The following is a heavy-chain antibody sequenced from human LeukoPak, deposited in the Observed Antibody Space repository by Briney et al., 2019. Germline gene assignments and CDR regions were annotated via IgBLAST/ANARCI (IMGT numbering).Heavy chain of an antibody. V-gene: IGHV1-2*02. CDR3: AREFRSGIAAAGSYYFDY. CDR2: ISPNSGGT. D-gene: IGHD6-13*01. CDR1: GYTFTGYY. J-gene: IGHJ4*02. Sequence: GASVKVSCKASGYTFTGYYMHWVRQAPGQGLEWMGWISPNSGGTNYAQKFQGRVTMTRDTSISTAYMELSRLRSDDTAVYYCAREFRSGIAAAGSYYFDYWGQGTLVTVSS.